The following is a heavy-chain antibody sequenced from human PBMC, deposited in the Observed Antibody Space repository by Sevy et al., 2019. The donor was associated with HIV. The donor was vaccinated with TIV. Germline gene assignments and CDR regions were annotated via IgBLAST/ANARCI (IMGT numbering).Heavy chain of an antibody. V-gene: IGHV3-7*01. Sequence: GGSLRLSCAASGFTFTDYFMGWVRQAPGKGLEWVANIDQDGSQKNYVDSVEGGFTISRDNAKNSVYLQRNRLRVDDTAVYYCARELWPGDYWGQGTLVTVSS. J-gene: IGHJ4*02. D-gene: IGHD2-21*01. CDR2: IDQDGSQK. CDR3: ARELWPGDY. CDR1: GFTFTDYF.